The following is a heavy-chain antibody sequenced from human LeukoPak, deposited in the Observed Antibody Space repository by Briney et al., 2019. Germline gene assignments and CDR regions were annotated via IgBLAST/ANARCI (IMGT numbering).Heavy chain of an antibody. CDR3: ARDFHDYSWFDP. CDR2: ISAYNGNT. Sequence: ASVKVSCKASGHTFTSYGISWVRQAPGQGLEWMGWISAYNGNTNYAQKLQGRVTMTTDTSTSTAYMELRSLRSDDTAVYYCARDFHDYSWFDPWGQGTLVTVSS. CDR1: GHTFTSYG. V-gene: IGHV1-18*01. D-gene: IGHD2-21*02. J-gene: IGHJ5*02.